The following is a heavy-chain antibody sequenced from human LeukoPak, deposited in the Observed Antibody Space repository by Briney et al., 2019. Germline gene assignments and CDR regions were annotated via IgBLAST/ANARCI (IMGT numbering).Heavy chain of an antibody. CDR2: IYTSGST. D-gene: IGHD6-19*01. Sequence: SETLSLTCTVSGGSISSYYWSWIRQPAGKGLEWIGRIYTSGSTNYNPSLKSRVTMSVDTSKNQFSLKLSSVTAADTAVYYCARASRQWLARWSDLDAFDIWGQGTMVTVSS. CDR3: ARASRQWLARWSDLDAFDI. V-gene: IGHV4-4*07. J-gene: IGHJ3*02. CDR1: GGSISSYY.